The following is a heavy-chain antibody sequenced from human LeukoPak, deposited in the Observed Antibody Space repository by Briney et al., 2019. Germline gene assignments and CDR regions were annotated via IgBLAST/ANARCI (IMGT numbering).Heavy chain of an antibody. J-gene: IGHJ4*02. D-gene: IGHD6-19*01. CDR3: VKDRYSSGYTAPGL. CDR2: ITSSSSSI. CDR1: GFTFSSHT. Sequence: KSGWSLRLSCAASGFTFSSHTMSWVRQAPGKGLEWVSSITSSSSSIYSADSVKGRLTISRDNAKNSLYLQMSSLRPEDTAVYYCVKDRYSSGYTAPGLWGQGTLVTVSS. V-gene: IGHV3-21*01.